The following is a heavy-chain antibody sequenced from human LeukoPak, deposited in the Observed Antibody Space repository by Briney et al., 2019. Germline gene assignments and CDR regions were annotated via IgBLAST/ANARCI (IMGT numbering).Heavy chain of an antibody. CDR1: GYSFTSYW. J-gene: IGHJ4*02. D-gene: IGHD3-10*01. CDR2: IDPSDSYT. CDR3: ARRYYYGSGSYYKELGY. V-gene: IGHV5-10-1*01. Sequence: GESLKISCKGSGYSFTSYWISWVRQMPGKGLEWMGRIDPSDSYTNYSPSFQGHVTISADKSISTAYLQWSSLKASDTAMYYCARRYYYGSGSYYKELGYWGQGTLVTVSS.